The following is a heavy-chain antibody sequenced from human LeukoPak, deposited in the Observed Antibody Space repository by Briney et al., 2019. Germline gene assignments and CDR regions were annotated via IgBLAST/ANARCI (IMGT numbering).Heavy chain of an antibody. V-gene: IGHV1-24*01. CDR2: FDPEDGET. J-gene: IGHJ5*02. Sequence: ASVKVSCKVSGYTLTELSMHWVRQAPGKGLEWMGGFDPEDGETIYAQKFQGRVTMTEDTSTDTAYMELSSLRSEDTAVYYCATAFKFYGSGWFDPWGQGTLVIVSS. CDR1: GYTLTELS. D-gene: IGHD3-10*01. CDR3: ATAFKFYGSGWFDP.